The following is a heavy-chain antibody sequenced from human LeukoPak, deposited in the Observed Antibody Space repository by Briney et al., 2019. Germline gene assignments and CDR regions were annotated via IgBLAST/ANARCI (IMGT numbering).Heavy chain of an antibody. Sequence: SVKVSCKASGGTFSSYAISGVRQAPGQGLEWMGGIIPIFGTANYAQKFQGRVTITADESTSTAYMELSSLRSEDTGVYYCAGRYCSSTSCYVVYYYYGMDVWGQGTTVTVSS. J-gene: IGHJ6*02. V-gene: IGHV1-69*13. CDR3: AGRYCSSTSCYVVYYYYGMDV. D-gene: IGHD2-2*01. CDR2: IIPIFGTA. CDR1: GGTFSSYA.